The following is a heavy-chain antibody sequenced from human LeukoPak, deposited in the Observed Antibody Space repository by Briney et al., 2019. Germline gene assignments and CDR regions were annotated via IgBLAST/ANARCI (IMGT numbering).Heavy chain of an antibody. V-gene: IGHV4-59*08. CDR1: GDSLSSNY. J-gene: IGHJ4*02. D-gene: IGHD3-22*01. CDR2: IYHSGST. Sequence: SETLSLTCIVSGDSLSSNYCSWIRQPPGKGLEWIGYIYHSGSTNYNPSLKSRVTISIDTSRKHFPLKLSSVTAADTAVYYCARHRNTYYYDSSGYFDYWGQGTLVTVSS. CDR3: ARHRNTYYYDSSGYFDY.